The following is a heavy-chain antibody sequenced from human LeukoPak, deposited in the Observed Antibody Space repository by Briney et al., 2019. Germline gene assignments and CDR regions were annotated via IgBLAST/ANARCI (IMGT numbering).Heavy chain of an antibody. D-gene: IGHD2/OR15-2a*01. Sequence: GGSLRLSCEASGFTFSSYGIHWVREAPGKGLEWVAVIWSDGSNKYYADSVKGRFTISRDNSKNTLYLQLNSLRAEDTAVYYCASSAFLPLDYWGQGTLVTVSS. CDR3: ASSAFLPLDY. V-gene: IGHV3-33*01. CDR2: IWSDGSNK. CDR1: GFTFSSYG. J-gene: IGHJ4*02.